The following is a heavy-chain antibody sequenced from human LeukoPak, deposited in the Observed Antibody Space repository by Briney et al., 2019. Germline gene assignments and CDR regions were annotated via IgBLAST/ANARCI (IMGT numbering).Heavy chain of an antibody. J-gene: IGHJ6*02. CDR1: GFTFSSYA. CDR3: AKYTFADYYYYGMDV. CDR2: ISGSGGST. V-gene: IGHV3-23*01. D-gene: IGHD2-2*02. Sequence: GGSLRLSCAASGFTFSSYAMSWVRQAPGKGLEWVSAISGSGGSTYYADSVKGRFTISRDNSKNTLYLRMNSLRAEDTAVYYCAKYTFADYYYYGMDVWGQGTTVTVSS.